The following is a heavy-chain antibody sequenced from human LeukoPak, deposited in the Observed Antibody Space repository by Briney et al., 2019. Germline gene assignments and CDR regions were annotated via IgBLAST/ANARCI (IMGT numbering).Heavy chain of an antibody. J-gene: IGHJ4*02. V-gene: IGHV4-30-2*01. CDR1: GGSISSGGYS. CDR2: IYHSGST. D-gene: IGHD5-12*01. Sequence: PSETLSLTCAVSGGSISSGGYSWSWIRQPPGKGLEWIGYIYHSGSTYYNPSLESRVTMSVDRSKNQFSLKLSSVTAADTAVYYCASSMSGYGLDWGQGTLVTVSS. CDR3: ASSMSGYGLD.